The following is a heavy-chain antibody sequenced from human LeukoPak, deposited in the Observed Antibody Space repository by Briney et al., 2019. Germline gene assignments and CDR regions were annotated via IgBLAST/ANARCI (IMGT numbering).Heavy chain of an antibody. D-gene: IGHD5-12*01. CDR3: ARGVTITHNNY. CDR2: IYYSGST. J-gene: IGHJ4*02. Sequence: SETLSLTCTVSGGSISSGDYYWSWIRQPPGKGLEWIGYIYYSGSTYYNPSLKSRVTISVDTSKNQFSLKLGSVTAADTAVYYCARGVTITHNNYWGQGTLVTVSS. V-gene: IGHV4-30-4*01. CDR1: GGSISSGDYY.